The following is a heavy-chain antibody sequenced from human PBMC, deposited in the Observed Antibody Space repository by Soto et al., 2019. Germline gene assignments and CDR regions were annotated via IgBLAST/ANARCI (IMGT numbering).Heavy chain of an antibody. CDR3: LGYWHGMDV. D-gene: IGHD2-8*02. J-gene: IGHJ6*02. V-gene: IGHV3-15*07. Sequence: EVQLVESGGGLVKPGGSLRLSCAASGFTFSDAWMNWVRQAPGKGLEWVGRIKSYVDGGTTDYAAPVKGRFTISRDDSKNTVYLQMNSLKTEDTAIYYCLGYWHGMDVWGQGTTVTVSS. CDR1: GFTFSDAW. CDR2: IKSYVDGGTT.